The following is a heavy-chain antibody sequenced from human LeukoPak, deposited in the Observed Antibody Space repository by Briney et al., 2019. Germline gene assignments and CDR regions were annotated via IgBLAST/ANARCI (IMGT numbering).Heavy chain of an antibody. Sequence: WASVKVSCKASGGTFSSYTITWVRQAPGQGLEWMRGIIPIFGSANYAQKFQGRVTITADESTSTAYMELSSLRSEDTAVYYCATATMVRDVHFDYWGQGTLVTVSS. V-gene: IGHV1-69*13. J-gene: IGHJ4*02. CDR2: IIPIFGSA. D-gene: IGHD3-10*01. CDR1: GGTFSSYT. CDR3: ATATMVRDVHFDY.